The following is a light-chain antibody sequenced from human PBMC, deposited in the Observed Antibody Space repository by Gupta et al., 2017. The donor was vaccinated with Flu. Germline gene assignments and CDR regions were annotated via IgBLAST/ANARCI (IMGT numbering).Light chain of an antibody. CDR1: NLEFKS. CDR3: QVGDSGNDHRVQGV. Sequence: ATIACGGNNLEFKSVHWYQRRPGQDPVPVVHDEIDRPSGIPERFSGSKSGNTATLKIRTVEVGDETQYFGQVGDSGNDHRVQGVFGGGTKLPV. J-gene: IGLJ3*02. V-gene: IGLV3-21*02. CDR2: DEI.